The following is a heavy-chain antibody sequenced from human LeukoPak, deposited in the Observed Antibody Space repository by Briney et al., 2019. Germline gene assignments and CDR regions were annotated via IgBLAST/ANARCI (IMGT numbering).Heavy chain of an antibody. J-gene: IGHJ6*03. V-gene: IGHV4-38-2*02. CDR3: ARDKGYDFHYYYYMDV. CDR1: GYSISSGYY. CDR2: IYHSGST. D-gene: IGHD3-3*01. Sequence: PSETLSLTCTVSGYSISSGYYWGWIRQPPGKGLEWIGSIYHSGSTYYNPSLKSRVTISVDTSKNQFSLKLSSVTAADTAVYYCARDKGYDFHYYYYMDVWGKGTTDTVSS.